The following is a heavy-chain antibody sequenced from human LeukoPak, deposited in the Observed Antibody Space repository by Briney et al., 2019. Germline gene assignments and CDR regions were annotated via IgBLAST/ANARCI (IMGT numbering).Heavy chain of an antibody. CDR2: IIPILGIA. D-gene: IGHD3-3*01. Sequence: ASLKVSCKASGRTFSSYAISWVRQAPGQGFEWLGRIIPILGIANYAQKFQGRVTITADKSTSTAYLELSSLRSEDTAVYYCARIFGVLRFLEWLAPYYYYGMDVWGQGTTVTVSS. V-gene: IGHV1-69*04. J-gene: IGHJ6*02. CDR1: GRTFSSYA. CDR3: ARIFGVLRFLEWLAPYYYYGMDV.